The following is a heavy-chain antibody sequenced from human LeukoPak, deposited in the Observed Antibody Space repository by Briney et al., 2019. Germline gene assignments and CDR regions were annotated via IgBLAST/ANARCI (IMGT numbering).Heavy chain of an antibody. D-gene: IGHD2-2*01. CDR1: GYSFTSYW. J-gene: IGHJ5*02. Sequence: GDSLKISCKVSGYSFTSYWIGWVRQMPGKGLEWMGIIYPGDSDTRYSPSFQGQVTISADKSISTAYLQWSSLKASDTAMYYCARQITGYCSSTSCTNNWFDPWGQGTLVTVSS. CDR3: ARQITGYCSSTSCTNNWFDP. CDR2: IYPGDSDT. V-gene: IGHV5-51*01.